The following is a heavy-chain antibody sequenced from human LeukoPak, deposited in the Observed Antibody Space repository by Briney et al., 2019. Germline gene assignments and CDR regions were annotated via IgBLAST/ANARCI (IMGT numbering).Heavy chain of an antibody. Sequence: SETLSLTCTVSGGSISSSSYYWGWIRQPPGKGLEWIGSIFYSGKTYYNPSLKSRVTISVDTSKNQFSLKLSSVAPEDTAVYYCAREERNNWNSYYFDYWGQGTLVTVSS. CDR2: IFYSGKT. CDR3: AREERNNWNSYYFDY. CDR1: GGSISSSSYY. V-gene: IGHV4-39*02. J-gene: IGHJ4*02. D-gene: IGHD1-7*01.